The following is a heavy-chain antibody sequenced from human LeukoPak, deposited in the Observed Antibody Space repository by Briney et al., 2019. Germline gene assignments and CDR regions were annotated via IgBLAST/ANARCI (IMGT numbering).Heavy chain of an antibody. J-gene: IGHJ6*02. D-gene: IGHD3-16*01. V-gene: IGHV4-59*08. CDR2: IYYSGST. Sequence: SETLSLTCTVSGGSISTYYWTWIRQPPGKGLEWIGYIYYSGSTNYNPSLKSRLTISVDTSKNQFSLKLSSVTAADTAVYYCARLGGGDDYVWGGHYYYYGMDVWGQGTTVTVSS. CDR3: ARLGGGDDYVWGGHYYYYGMDV. CDR1: GGSISTYY.